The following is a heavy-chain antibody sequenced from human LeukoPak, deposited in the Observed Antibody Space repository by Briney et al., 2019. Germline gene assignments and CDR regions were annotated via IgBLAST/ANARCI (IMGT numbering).Heavy chain of an antibody. J-gene: IGHJ4*02. CDR1: GFTFSSYW. V-gene: IGHV3-7*01. CDR3: ARDPPYYYDSSGSDFDY. CDR2: IKQDGSEK. D-gene: IGHD3-22*01. Sequence: GGSLRLSCAASGFTFSSYWMHWVRQAPGKGLEWVANIKQDGSEKYYVDSVKGRFTISRDNAKNSLYLQMNSLRAEDTAVYYCARDPPYYYDSSGSDFDYWGQGTLVTVSS.